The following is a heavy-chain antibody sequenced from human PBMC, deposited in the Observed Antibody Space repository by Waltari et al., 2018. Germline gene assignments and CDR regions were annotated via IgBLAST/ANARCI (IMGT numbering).Heavy chain of an antibody. Sequence: QVQLVQSGAEVKKPGSSVKVSCKASGGTFSSYAISWVRQAPGQGLEWMGGISAYNGNTNYAQKLQGRVTMTTDTSTSTAYMELRSLRSDDTAVYYCARDIWSGYYAFDIWGQGTMVTVSS. CDR1: GGTFSSYA. CDR3: ARDIWSGYYAFDI. D-gene: IGHD3-3*01. J-gene: IGHJ3*02. CDR2: ISAYNGNT. V-gene: IGHV1-18*01.